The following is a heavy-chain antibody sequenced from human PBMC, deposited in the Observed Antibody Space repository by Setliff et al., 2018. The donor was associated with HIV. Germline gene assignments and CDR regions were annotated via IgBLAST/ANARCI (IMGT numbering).Heavy chain of an antibody. J-gene: IGHJ5*02. D-gene: IGHD3-10*01. CDR2: IYYVGWS. CDR1: GAPLQSYY. Sequence: SETLSLTCSVSGAPLQSYYWSWIRQPAGKGLQWIGRIYYVGWSKYNPSLEDRVTMSVDTSNNQFSLSLRTVTAADTAIYYCARSIHGGGSEPFDTWGQGILVTVSS. CDR3: ARSIHGGGSEPFDT. V-gene: IGHV4-4*07.